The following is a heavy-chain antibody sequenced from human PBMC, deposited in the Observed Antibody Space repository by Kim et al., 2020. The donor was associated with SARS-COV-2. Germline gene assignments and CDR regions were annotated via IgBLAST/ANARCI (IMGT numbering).Heavy chain of an antibody. D-gene: IGHD4-4*01. CDR3: AYSTGYAFDY. CDR2: IKEDGSVK. Sequence: GGSLRLSCAASGFTFRNYWMSWVRQAPGKGLEWVAHIKEDGSVKFYADSVTGRTTISRDNAKNSLSLEMDTLRVEDTAAYYCAYSTGYAFDYWGQG. J-gene: IGHJ4*02. V-gene: IGHV3-7*03. CDR1: GFTFRNYW.